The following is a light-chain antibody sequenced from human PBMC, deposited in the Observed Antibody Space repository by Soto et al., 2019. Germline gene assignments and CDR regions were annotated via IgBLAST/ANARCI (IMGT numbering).Light chain of an antibody. J-gene: IGKJ1*01. V-gene: IGKV3-20*01. CDR2: GAS. CDR3: QQYCSSPWT. CDR1: QSVSSSY. Sequence: EIVLTQSPGTLSLSPGERATLSCRASQSVSSSYLAWYQQKPGQAPRLLIYGASSRATGIPARFSGGGSGRDFTLTISRLEPEDFAVYYCQQYCSSPWTFGRGTKVEIK.